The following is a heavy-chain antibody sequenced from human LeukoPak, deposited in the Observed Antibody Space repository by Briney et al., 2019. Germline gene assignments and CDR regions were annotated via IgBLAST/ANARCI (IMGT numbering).Heavy chain of an antibody. CDR2: INASGST. CDR3: ARDIVVVPATIWFDP. D-gene: IGHD2-2*01. Sequence: SETMSLTCTVSGGSISSYYWSWIRRPAGKGLQWIGRINASGSTNHNPSLKSRVTMSVDTSKNQFSLKLSSVTAADTAVYYCARDIVVVPATIWFDPWGQGTLVTVSS. CDR1: GGSISSYY. V-gene: IGHV4-4*07. J-gene: IGHJ5*02.